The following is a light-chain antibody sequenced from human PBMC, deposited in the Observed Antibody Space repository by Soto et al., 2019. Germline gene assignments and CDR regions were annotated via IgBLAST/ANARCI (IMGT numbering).Light chain of an antibody. CDR3: CSYAGSYTYV. V-gene: IGLV2-11*01. Sequence: QSVLTQPRSVSGSPGQSVTIPCTGTSSDVGGHNYVSWYQQYPGKAPKLLLSSVSKRPSGVPDRFSGSKSGNTASLTISGLQAEDEADYYCCSYAGSYTYVFGTGTKVT. J-gene: IGLJ1*01. CDR1: SSDVGGHNY. CDR2: SVS.